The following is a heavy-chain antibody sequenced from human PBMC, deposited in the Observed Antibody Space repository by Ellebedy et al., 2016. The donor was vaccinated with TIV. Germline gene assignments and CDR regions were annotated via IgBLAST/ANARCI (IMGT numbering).Heavy chain of an antibody. Sequence: SETLSLTXTVSGGSISSGCYYWSWIRQHPGKGLEWIGYIYYSGSTYYNPSLKSRVTISVDTSKNQFSLKLSSVTAADTAVYYCARQGIYGGNFPAFDIWGQGTMVTVSS. V-gene: IGHV4-31*03. CDR1: GGSISSGCYY. J-gene: IGHJ3*02. CDR3: ARQGIYGGNFPAFDI. CDR2: IYYSGST. D-gene: IGHD4-23*01.